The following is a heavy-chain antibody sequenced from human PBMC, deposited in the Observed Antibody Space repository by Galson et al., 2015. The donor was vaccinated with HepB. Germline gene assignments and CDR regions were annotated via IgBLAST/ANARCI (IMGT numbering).Heavy chain of an antibody. CDR3: ARLEGGELLSAWFDP. Sequence: SETLSLTCTVSGGSISSYYWSWIRQPPGKGLEWIGYIYYSGSTNYNPSLKSRVTISVDTSKNQFSLKLSSVTAADTAVYYCARLEGGELLSAWFDPWGRGTLVTVSS. D-gene: IGHD3-10*01. V-gene: IGHV4-59*01. J-gene: IGHJ5*02. CDR2: IYYSGST. CDR1: GGSISSYY.